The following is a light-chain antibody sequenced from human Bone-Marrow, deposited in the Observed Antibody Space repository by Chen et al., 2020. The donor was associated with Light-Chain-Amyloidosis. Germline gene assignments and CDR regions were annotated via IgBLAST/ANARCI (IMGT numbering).Light chain of an antibody. J-gene: IGLJ2*01. V-gene: IGLV3-25*03. CDR1: DLPTKY. CDR3: QSADSSGTYQVI. CDR2: RDT. Sequence: SYELTQPPSVSVSPGQTARITCSGDDLPTKYAYWYQQKPGQAPVLVVHRDTERPSGISERFSGSSSGTTAPLTISGVQAEGEADYHCQSADSSGTYQVIFGGGTKLTVL.